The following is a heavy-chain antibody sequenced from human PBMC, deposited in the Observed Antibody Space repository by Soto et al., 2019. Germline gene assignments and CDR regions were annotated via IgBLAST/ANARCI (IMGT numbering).Heavy chain of an antibody. CDR2: VSNDGSNK. CDR1: GFTFSSYV. CDR3: AKVLLTYTSGWYHPHFDY. V-gene: IGHV3-30*18. Sequence: QVQLVESGGGVVQPGRSLRLSCAASGFTFSSYVMHWVRQAPGKGLEWVAVVSNDGSNKDYADSVKGRFTISRDNSKNTLYLKMNRLRAEDTAVYYCAKVLLTYTSGWYHPHFDYWGQGTLVTVSS. J-gene: IGHJ4*02. D-gene: IGHD6-19*01.